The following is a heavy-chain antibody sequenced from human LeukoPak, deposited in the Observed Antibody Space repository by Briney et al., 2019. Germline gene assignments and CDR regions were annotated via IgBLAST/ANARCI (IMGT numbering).Heavy chain of an antibody. CDR1: GGSISSGGYS. V-gene: IGHV4-31*02. D-gene: IGHD3-22*01. CDR3: ARGDYYDSSGYFGY. J-gene: IGHJ4*02. Sequence: PSESLSLTWTVSGGSISSGGYSWSWIRQHPGKGLEWIGYIYYSGSTYYNPSLKSRVTISVDTSKNQFSLKLSSVTAADTAVYYCARGDYYDSSGYFGYWGQGTLVTVSS. CDR2: IYYSGST.